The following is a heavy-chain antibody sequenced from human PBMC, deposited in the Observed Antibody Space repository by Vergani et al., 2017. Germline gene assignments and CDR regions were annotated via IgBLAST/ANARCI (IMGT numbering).Heavy chain of an antibody. V-gene: IGHV1-46*01. D-gene: IGHD1-1*01. Sequence: QVQLVQSGAEVKKPGASVKVSCKASGYTFTSYYMHWVRQAPGQGLEWMGIINPSGGSTSYAPKFQGRVTMTRDTSTSTVYMELSSLRSEDTDVYYCARDRGLIWVWKDGGAVDGGQGTLVTVSS. J-gene: IGHJ4*02. CDR1: GYTFTSYY. CDR3: ARDRGLIWVWKDGGAVD. CDR2: INPSGGST.